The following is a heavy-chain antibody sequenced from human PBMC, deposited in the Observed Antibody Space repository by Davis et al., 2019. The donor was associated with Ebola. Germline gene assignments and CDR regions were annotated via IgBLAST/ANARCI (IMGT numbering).Heavy chain of an antibody. CDR1: GFTFSSYA. J-gene: IGHJ6*02. V-gene: IGHV3-30*04. D-gene: IGHD3-22*01. CDR3: SHDSSGYSGYYYYGMDV. CDR2: ISYDGSNK. Sequence: GESLKISCAASGFTFSSYAMHWVRQAPGKGLEWVAVISYDGSNKYYADSVKGRFTISRDNSKNTLYLQMNSLRAEDTAVYYCSHDSSGYSGYYYYGMDVWGQGTTVTVSS.